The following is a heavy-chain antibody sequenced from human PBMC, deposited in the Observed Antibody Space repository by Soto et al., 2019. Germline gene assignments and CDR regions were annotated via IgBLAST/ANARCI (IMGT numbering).Heavy chain of an antibody. D-gene: IGHD2-15*01. CDR2: INEDGGAK. CDR1: GITFSTYW. CDR3: ATEGTKSRYCSGGSCRRNDY. Sequence: GGSLRLSCAASGITFSTYWMSWVRQAPGKGLEWVASINEDGGAKYYVDSVKGRFTISRDNAKNSLSLQMNSLRAEDTAVYYCATEGTKSRYCSGGSCRRNDYWGQGALVTVSS. J-gene: IGHJ4*02. V-gene: IGHV3-7*01.